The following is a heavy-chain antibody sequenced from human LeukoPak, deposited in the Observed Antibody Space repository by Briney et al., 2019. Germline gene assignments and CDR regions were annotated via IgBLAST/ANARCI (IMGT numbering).Heavy chain of an antibody. D-gene: IGHD3-3*01. CDR3: ARERSLYDFWSGSRDY. CDR1: GGSINSYY. J-gene: IGHJ4*02. Sequence: PSETLSLTCTVSGGSINSYYWSWIRQPPGKGLEWIGYIYYSGSTNYNPSLKSRVTISVDTSKNQFSLKLSSVTAADTAVYYCARERSLYDFWSGSRDYWGQGTLVTVSS. V-gene: IGHV4-59*12. CDR2: IYYSGST.